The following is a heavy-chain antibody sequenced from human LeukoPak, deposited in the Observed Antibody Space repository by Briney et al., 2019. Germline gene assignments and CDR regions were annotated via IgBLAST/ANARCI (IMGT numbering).Heavy chain of an antibody. CDR2: IYHSGST. CDR1: GGSISSSNW. CDR3: AILAYYDILTGSNY. D-gene: IGHD3-9*01. Sequence: SETLSLTCAVSGGSISSSNWWGWIRQPPGKGLEWIGSIYHSGSTYYNPSLKSRVTISVDTSKNQFSLKLSSVTAADTAVYYCAILAYYDILTGSNYWGQGTLVTVSS. J-gene: IGHJ4*02. V-gene: IGHV4-38-2*01.